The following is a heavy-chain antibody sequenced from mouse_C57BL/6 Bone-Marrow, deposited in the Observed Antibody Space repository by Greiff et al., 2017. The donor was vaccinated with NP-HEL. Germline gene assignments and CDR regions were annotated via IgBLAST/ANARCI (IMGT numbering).Heavy chain of an antibody. CDR1: GYSITSDY. Sequence: VQLKQSGPGLAKPSQTLSLTCSVTGYSITSDYWNWIRKFPGNKLEYMGYISYSGSTYYNPSLKSRISITRDTSKNQYYLQLNSVTTEDTATYYCARYYGSSYWYFDVWGTGTTVTVSS. CDR2: ISYSGST. CDR3: ARYYGSSYWYFDV. J-gene: IGHJ1*03. D-gene: IGHD1-1*01. V-gene: IGHV3-8*01.